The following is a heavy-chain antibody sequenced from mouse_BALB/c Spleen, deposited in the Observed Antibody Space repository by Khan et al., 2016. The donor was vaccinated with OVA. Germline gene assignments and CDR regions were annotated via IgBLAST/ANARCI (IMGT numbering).Heavy chain of an antibody. CDR1: GYTFSSYL. CDR3: TRGGYSSFAY. Sequence: DVKLQESGTVLTRPGASVKMSCKTSGYTFSSYLIHWVKQRPGQGLEWIGDIYPGNNETTYNQNFKDKAKLTAGTSASTAYMELSSLTNEDFAVYYCTRGGYSSFAYWGQGTLVTVSA. CDR2: IYPGNNET. D-gene: IGHD2-12*01. J-gene: IGHJ3*01. V-gene: IGHV1-5*01.